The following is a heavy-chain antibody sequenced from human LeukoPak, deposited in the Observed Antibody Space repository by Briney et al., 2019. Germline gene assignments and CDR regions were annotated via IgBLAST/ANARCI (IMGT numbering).Heavy chain of an antibody. CDR1: GYSISSGYQ. J-gene: IGHJ5*02. D-gene: IGHD2-2*01. Sequence: PSETLSLTCGVSGYSISSGYQWAWIRPSPGKGLEWIGNIYHSGSAHYNPSLKSRVTISVETSKNQFSLNMYYVTAADTAVYYCARDPRWLTPDCTSTSCYENYFDPWGQGTLVTVSS. CDR2: IYHSGSA. V-gene: IGHV4-38-2*02. CDR3: ARDPRWLTPDCTSTSCYENYFDP.